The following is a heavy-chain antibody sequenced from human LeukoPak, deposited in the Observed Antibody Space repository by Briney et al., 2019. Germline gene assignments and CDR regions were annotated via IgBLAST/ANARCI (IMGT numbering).Heavy chain of an antibody. J-gene: IGHJ4*02. CDR3: AREHPYYYDSSGTALMAEIKYYFDY. CDR1: GFTFRSYW. CDR2: IKQDGSEK. V-gene: IGHV3-7*01. Sequence: GGSLRLSCAASGFTFRSYWMSWVRQAPGKGLEWVANIKQDGSEKYYVDSVKGRFTISRDSAKNSLYLQMNSLRAEDTGVYYCAREHPYYYDSSGTALMAEIKYYFDYWGQGTLVTVSS. D-gene: IGHD3-22*01.